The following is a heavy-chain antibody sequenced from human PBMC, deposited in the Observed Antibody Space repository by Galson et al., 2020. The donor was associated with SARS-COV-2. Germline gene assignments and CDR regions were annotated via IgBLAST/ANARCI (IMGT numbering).Heavy chain of an antibody. J-gene: IGHJ6*02. D-gene: IGHD3-10*02. CDR1: GGSISSYY. CDR3: ARDSGMATMLGGGYYYGMDV. V-gene: IGHV4-4*07. Sequence: ETSETLSLTCTVSGGSISSYYWSWIRQPAGKGLEWIGRFYTSGSTNYNPSLKSRVSMSVDTSKNQFSLKLRSVTAADTAVYYCARDSGMATMLGGGYYYGMDVWGQGTTVTVSS. CDR2: FYTSGST.